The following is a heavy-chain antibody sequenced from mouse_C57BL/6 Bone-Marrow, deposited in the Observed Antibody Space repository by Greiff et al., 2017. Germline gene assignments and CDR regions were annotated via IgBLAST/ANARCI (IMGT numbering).Heavy chain of an antibody. CDR2: ISSGGSYT. V-gene: IGHV5-6*02. Sequence: EVKVVESGGDLVKPGGSLKLSCAASGFTFSSYGMSWVRQTPDKRLDWVATISSGGSYTYYPDSVKGRFTISRDNAKNTLYLQMSSLKSEDTAMYYCARRGYGSNFDYWGQGTTLTVSS. D-gene: IGHD1-1*01. J-gene: IGHJ2*01. CDR1: GFTFSSYG. CDR3: ARRGYGSNFDY.